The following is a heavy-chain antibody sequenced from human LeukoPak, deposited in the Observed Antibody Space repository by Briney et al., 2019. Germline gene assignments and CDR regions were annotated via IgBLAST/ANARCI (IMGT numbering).Heavy chain of an antibody. CDR1: GFTFSSHS. V-gene: IGHV3-48*01. D-gene: IGHD3-22*01. J-gene: IGHJ4*02. Sequence: GGSLRLSCAASGFTFSSHSMNWVRQALGKGLEWVSYISSSSSTIYYADSVKGRFTISRDNAKNSLYLQMNSLRAEDTAVYYCARGAYYYEDWGQGTLVTVSS. CDR2: ISSSSSTI. CDR3: ARGAYYYED.